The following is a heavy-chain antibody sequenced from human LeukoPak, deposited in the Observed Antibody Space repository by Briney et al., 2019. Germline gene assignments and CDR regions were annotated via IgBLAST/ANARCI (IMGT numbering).Heavy chain of an antibody. CDR2: INSDGSNT. V-gene: IGHV3-74*01. CDR3: TRGRGSDY. J-gene: IGHJ4*02. Sequence: PGGSLRLSCATSGYTFSSYWMQWVRQAPGKGLVWVSRINSDGSNTDYAASVKGRFTISRDNAKNTLHLQMNSLRAEDTAVYYCTRGRGSDYWGQGTLVTVSS. CDR1: GYTFSSYW. D-gene: IGHD3-10*01.